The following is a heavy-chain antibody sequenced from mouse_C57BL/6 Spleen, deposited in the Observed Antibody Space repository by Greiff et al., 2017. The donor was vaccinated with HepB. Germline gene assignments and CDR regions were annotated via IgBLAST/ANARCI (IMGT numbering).Heavy chain of an antibody. CDR2: IDPANGNT. D-gene: IGHD1-1*01. V-gene: IGHV14-3*01. CDR1: GFNIKNTY. J-gene: IGHJ4*01. Sequence: EVQLQQSVAELVRPGASVKLSCTASGFNIKNTYMHWVKQSPEQGLEWIGRIDPANGNTKYAPKFQGKATITADTSSNTAYLQLSSQTSEDTAIYYCAKKGLYGSSPYYYAKGYWGQGTSVTVSS. CDR3: AKKGLYGSSPYYYAKGY.